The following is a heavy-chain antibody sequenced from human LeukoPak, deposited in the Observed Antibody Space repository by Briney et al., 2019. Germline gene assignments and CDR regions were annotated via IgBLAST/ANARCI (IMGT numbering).Heavy chain of an antibody. CDR2: ISGSGVST. CDR1: EFTFSTYA. Sequence: PGGSLRLSCAASEFTFSTYAMSWVRQAPGKGLEWVSAISGSGVSTYYADSVKGRFTISRDNSKDTLYLQMNSLRAEDTAVYYCAKGLLFTIIVVVHADAFDIWGQGTMVTVTS. V-gene: IGHV3-23*01. J-gene: IGHJ3*02. CDR3: AKGLLFTIIVVVHADAFDI. D-gene: IGHD3-22*01.